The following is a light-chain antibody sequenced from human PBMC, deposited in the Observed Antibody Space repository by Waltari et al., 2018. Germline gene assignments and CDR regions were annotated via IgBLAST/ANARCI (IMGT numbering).Light chain of an antibody. CDR1: NIGSKS. V-gene: IGLV3-21*04. CDR2: YDC. J-gene: IGLJ3*02. Sequence: YVLTQPPSVSVDPGKTARLTCGGDNIGSKSVNWYQQKPGQAPVLVMFYDCDRPSEIPERFSGSNSGNTATLTISWVEAGDEADYHCQVWDDVTDSGVFGGGTKLTVL. CDR3: QVWDDVTDSGV.